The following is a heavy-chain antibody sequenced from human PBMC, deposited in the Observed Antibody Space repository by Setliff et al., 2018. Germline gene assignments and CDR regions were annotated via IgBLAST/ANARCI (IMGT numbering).Heavy chain of an antibody. CDR1: GFRFSDLY. D-gene: IGHD7-27*01. Sequence: GGSLRLSCAASGFRFSDLYMSWVRQAPGKGLEWLASINPDGSEKYYVDSVEGRFTISRDNAKNTLYLQMNSLRGEDTAVYFCASIDWGENFYNTDVWGKGTTVTVSS. CDR2: INPDGSEK. V-gene: IGHV3-7*01. CDR3: ASIDWGENFYNTDV. J-gene: IGHJ6*03.